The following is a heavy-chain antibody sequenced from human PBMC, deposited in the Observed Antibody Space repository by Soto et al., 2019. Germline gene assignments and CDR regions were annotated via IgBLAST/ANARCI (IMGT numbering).Heavy chain of an antibody. J-gene: IGHJ5*02. Sequence: PSETLSLTCTVSGGSISSYYWSWIRRPAGKGLEWIGRIYTSGSTNYNPSLKSRVTMSVVTSKNQFSLRLSSVTAADTAVYYCARDLVVVAATGSWFDPWGQGTLVTVSS. D-gene: IGHD2-15*01. CDR3: ARDLVVVAATGSWFDP. V-gene: IGHV4-4*07. CDR1: GGSISSYY. CDR2: IYTSGST.